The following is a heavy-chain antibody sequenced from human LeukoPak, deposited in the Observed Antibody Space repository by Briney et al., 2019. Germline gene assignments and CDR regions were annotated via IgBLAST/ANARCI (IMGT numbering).Heavy chain of an antibody. Sequence: PGGSLRLSCAASGFTFSSYAMSWVRQAPGKGPEWVSAISGSGGSTYYADSVKGRFTISRDNSKNTLYLQMNSLRAEDTAVYYCAKDSLVRGYSYGLDYWGQGTLVTVSS. CDR2: ISGSGGST. V-gene: IGHV3-23*01. CDR3: AKDSLVRGYSYGLDY. D-gene: IGHD5-18*01. CDR1: GFTFSSYA. J-gene: IGHJ4*02.